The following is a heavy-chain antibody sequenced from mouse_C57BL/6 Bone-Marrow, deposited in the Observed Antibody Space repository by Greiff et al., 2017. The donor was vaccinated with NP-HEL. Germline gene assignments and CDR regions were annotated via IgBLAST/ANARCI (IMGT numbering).Heavy chain of an antibody. CDR1: GFNIKDYY. Sequence: VTLKESGAELVKPGASVKLSCTASGFNIKDYYMHWVKQRTEQGLEWIGRIDPEDGETKYAPKFQGKATITADTSSNTAYLQLSSLTSEDTAVYYCARETVFIYYLWYFDVWGTGTTVTVSS. CDR2: IDPEDGET. D-gene: IGHD1-1*01. V-gene: IGHV14-2*01. J-gene: IGHJ1*03. CDR3: ARETVFIYYLWYFDV.